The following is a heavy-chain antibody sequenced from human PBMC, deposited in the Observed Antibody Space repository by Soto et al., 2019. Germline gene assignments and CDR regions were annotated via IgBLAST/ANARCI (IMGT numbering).Heavy chain of an antibody. V-gene: IGHV3-48*02. CDR2: SSGTGRSI. Sequence: PGGSLRLSCAASGFTFNSYSMNWGRQAPGKGLEWVSFSSGTGRSIYYADSVRGRFTVSRDTGKNLLVLQMNSLRDEDTAVYYCARNFEFWGQGTLVTVSS. CDR3: ARNFEF. J-gene: IGHJ4*02. CDR1: GFTFNSYS.